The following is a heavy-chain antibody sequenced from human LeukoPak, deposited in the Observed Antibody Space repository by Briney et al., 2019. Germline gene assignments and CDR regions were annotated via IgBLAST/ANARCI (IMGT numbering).Heavy chain of an antibody. J-gene: IGHJ4*02. V-gene: IGHV3-23*01. CDR2: ISGSGGST. CDR1: GFTFSSYG. Sequence: GGSLRLSCAASGFTFSSYGMSWVRQAPGKGLEWVSAISGSGGSTYYADSVKGRFTISRDNSKNTLYLQMNSLRAEDTAVYYCAKDFNVGLRYFDWLIDYWGQGTLVTVSS. CDR3: AKDFNVGLRYFDWLIDY. D-gene: IGHD3-9*01.